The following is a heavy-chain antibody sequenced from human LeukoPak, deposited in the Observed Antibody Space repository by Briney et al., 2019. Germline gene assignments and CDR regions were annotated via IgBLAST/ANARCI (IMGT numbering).Heavy chain of an antibody. CDR2: FDPEEGET. CDR1: GYTLTELS. CDR3: ARGPLVPTAPSDY. Sequence: ASVKVSCEVSGYTLTELSMHWVRQAPGKGLEWMGGFDPEEGETIYAQKFQGRVTMTEDTSTDTAYMELSSLRSEDTAVYYCARGPLVPTAPSDYWGQGTLVTVSS. J-gene: IGHJ4*02. D-gene: IGHD2-2*01. V-gene: IGHV1-24*01.